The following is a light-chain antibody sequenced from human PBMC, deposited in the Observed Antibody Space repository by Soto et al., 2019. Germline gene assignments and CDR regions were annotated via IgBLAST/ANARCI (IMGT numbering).Light chain of an antibody. CDR2: LNS. V-gene: IGKV2-28*01. Sequence: DVVVTQSPVSLRVTPGEPASISCRSSQSLLHRSGYYYLDWYVQKPGQSPQLLIYLNSNRASGVPDRFSGSGSGTDFTLKISRVEPDDVGVYYCVQSLQSRSFGQGTKVDIK. CDR3: VQSLQSRS. J-gene: IGKJ1*01. CDR1: QSLLHRSGYYY.